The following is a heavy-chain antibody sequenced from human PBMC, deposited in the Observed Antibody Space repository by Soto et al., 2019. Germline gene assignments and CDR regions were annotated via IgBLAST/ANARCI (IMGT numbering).Heavy chain of an antibody. CDR3: ARVVIRMAIQSIDS. D-gene: IGHD2-15*01. J-gene: IGHJ4*02. Sequence: PSETLSFTCTVSGGSISSSSYYWGWIRQPPGKGLEWIGSIYYSGSTYYNPSLKSRVTISVDTSKNQFSLELTSVTAADTAVYYCARVVIRMAIQSIDSWGPGSLVTVSS. CDR2: IYYSGST. V-gene: IGHV4-39*01. CDR1: GGSISSSSYY.